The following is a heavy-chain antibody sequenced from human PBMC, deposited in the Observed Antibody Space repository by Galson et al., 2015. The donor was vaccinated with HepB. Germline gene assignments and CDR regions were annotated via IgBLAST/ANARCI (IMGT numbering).Heavy chain of an antibody. CDR2: ISGSGAST. J-gene: IGHJ4*02. V-gene: IGHV3-23*01. Sequence: SLRLSCAASGFTLSGFAMSWVRQSPGKGLEWVSPISGSGASTYYADSVKGRFTISRDNSKNTLFLQMNSLRAEDTAVYYCAKDRVVVVPAATSGFDHWGQGTLVTVSS. CDR1: GFTLSGFA. CDR3: AKDRVVVVPAATSGFDH. D-gene: IGHD2-2*01.